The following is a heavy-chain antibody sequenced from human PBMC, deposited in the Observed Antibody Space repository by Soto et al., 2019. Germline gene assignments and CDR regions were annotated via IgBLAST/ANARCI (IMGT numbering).Heavy chain of an antibody. CDR1: GFTFKTYA. CDR3: AKEKDYDFNWGSERFTSHF. V-gene: IGHV3-23*01. CDR2: ISGSAGT. J-gene: IGHJ4*02. D-gene: IGHD3-16*01. Sequence: PGGSLKLSCTASGFTFKTYAMTWFRQAPGKGLEWVSAISGSAGTFYATSVKGRFTISRDNSRSTVYLQMHSLRAEDSAIYYCAKEKDYDFNWGSERFTSHFWGRRTLVTVSS.